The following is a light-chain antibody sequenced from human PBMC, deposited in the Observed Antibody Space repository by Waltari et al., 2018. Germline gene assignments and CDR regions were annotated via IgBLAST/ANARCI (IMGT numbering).Light chain of an antibody. CDR1: QSVSSF. CDR3: QQYNDWPPLT. J-gene: IGKJ4*01. V-gene: IGKV3-15*01. CDR2: GAS. Sequence: EVVMTQSPATLSLSPGERATLSCRASQSVSSFLAWYQQKPGQAPSLLIYGASTRATGIPARFSGSGSGTEFTLTISSLQSEDFAVYYCQQYNDWPPLTFGGGTKVEIK.